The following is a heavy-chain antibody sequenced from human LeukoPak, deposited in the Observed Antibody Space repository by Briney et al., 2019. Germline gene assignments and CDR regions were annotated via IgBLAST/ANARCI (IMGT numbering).Heavy chain of an antibody. CDR2: INPNSGGT. D-gene: IGHD2-21*02. CDR3: ARFHIVVVTAIHYYGMDV. J-gene: IGHJ6*02. Sequence: ASVKVSCKASGYTFTSYGISWVRQAPGQGLEWMGWINPNSGGTNYAQKFQGRVTMTRDTSISTAYMELSRLRSDDTAVYYCARFHIVVVTAIHYYGMDVWGQGTTVTVSS. CDR1: GYTFTSYG. V-gene: IGHV1-2*02.